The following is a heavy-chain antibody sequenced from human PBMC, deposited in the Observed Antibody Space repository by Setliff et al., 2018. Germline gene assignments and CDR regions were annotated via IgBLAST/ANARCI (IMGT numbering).Heavy chain of an antibody. Sequence: GGSLRLSCAASGFSFSNYWMHWVRQAPGKGLVWVSRINSDGSSTNYADSVKGQFTVSRDNAKNTLYLQMNSLRAEDTAVYYGAKDGPCGGDCSLAGGYLYSWGQGTLVTVSS. CDR2: INSDGSST. CDR3: AKDGPCGGDCSLAGGYLYS. D-gene: IGHD2-21*01. CDR1: GFSFSNYW. V-gene: IGHV3-74*01. J-gene: IGHJ4*02.